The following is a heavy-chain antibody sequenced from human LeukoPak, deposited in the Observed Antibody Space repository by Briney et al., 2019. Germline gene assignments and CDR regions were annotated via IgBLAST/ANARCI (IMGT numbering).Heavy chain of an antibody. CDR2: IYYSGST. CDR1: GGSISSSSYY. CDR3: ARVAVAGTRYYFDY. Sequence: SETLSLTCTVSGGSISSSSYYWGWIRQPPGKGLEWIGSIYYSGSTNYNPSLKSRVTMSVDTSKNQFSLKLSSVTAADTAVYYCARVAVAGTRYYFDYWGQGTLVTVSS. V-gene: IGHV4-39*07. D-gene: IGHD6-19*01. J-gene: IGHJ4*02.